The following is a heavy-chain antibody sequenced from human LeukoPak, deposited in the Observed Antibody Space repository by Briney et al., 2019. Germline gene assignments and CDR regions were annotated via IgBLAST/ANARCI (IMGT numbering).Heavy chain of an antibody. D-gene: IGHD1-26*01. CDR2: ISGSDGHT. J-gene: IGHJ1*01. CDR3: AKVPWVGTIT. V-gene: IGHV3-23*01. CDR1: GFTLSDYA. Sequence: GGSLRLSCAASGFTLSDYAMNWVRQAPGEGLEWLSAISGSDGHTFYADSVKGRFTLSRDNSKHPLYLQMNNLRADDTAIYYCAKVPWVGTITWGQGTLVIVSS.